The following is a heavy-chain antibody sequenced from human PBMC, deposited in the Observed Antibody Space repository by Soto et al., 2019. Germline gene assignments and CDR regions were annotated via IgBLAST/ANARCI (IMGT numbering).Heavy chain of an antibody. CDR1: GGSISSYY. Sequence: SETLSLTCTVSGGSISSYYWSWIRQPPGKGLEWIGYIYYSGSTNYNPSLKSRVTISVDTSKNQFSLKLSSVTAADTAVYYCARHGDSSGWYSNYYYYYGMDVWGQGTTVTVSS. D-gene: IGHD6-19*01. J-gene: IGHJ6*02. CDR2: IYYSGST. V-gene: IGHV4-59*08. CDR3: ARHGDSSGWYSNYYYYYGMDV.